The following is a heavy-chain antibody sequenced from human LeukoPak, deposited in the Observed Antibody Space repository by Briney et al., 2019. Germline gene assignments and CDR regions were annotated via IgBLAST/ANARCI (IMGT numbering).Heavy chain of an antibody. Sequence: GGSLRLSCAVSGFSVSSFGMGWVRQAPGKGLEWISAISVNGETAYYADSVKGRFIISRDNSKNTLYLQLSSLRAEDTAVYYCAQGYSSGWYPYWGLGSLVSVSS. J-gene: IGHJ4*02. CDR3: AQGYSSGWYPY. D-gene: IGHD6-19*01. V-gene: IGHV3-23*01. CDR1: GFSVSSFG. CDR2: ISVNGETA.